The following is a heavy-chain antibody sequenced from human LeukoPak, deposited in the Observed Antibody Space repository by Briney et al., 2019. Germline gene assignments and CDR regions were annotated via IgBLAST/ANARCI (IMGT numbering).Heavy chain of an antibody. Sequence: ASVKVSCKASGYRFTDYYIHWVRQAPGQGLEWMGWFNPNTAGTKYAQKFQGSITMTRDTSISTAYMEMSTLRSDDTAVYYCARDLGYCSVGSCSNNWFGPWGQGTLVTVSS. CDR2: FNPNTAGT. J-gene: IGHJ5*02. D-gene: IGHD2-15*01. CDR1: GYRFTDYY. CDR3: ARDLGYCSVGSCSNNWFGP. V-gene: IGHV1-2*02.